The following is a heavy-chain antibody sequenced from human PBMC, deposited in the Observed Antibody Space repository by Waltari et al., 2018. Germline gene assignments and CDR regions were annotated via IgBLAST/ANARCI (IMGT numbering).Heavy chain of an antibody. D-gene: IGHD2-21*01. CDR2: IDPNSGAT. Sequence: LVQSGTEVRRPGASVKVSCKASRNDIRQHYLHWVRRAPGQGRGWWGRIDPNSGATNYGQKFKDRITLTWDTSVNTAYMELTRLASFDTGVYYCAREYCAGECRLFDFWGQGTGLTVSS. V-gene: IGHV1-2*05. CDR3: AREYCAGECRLFDF. J-gene: IGHJ4*02. CDR1: RNDIRQHY.